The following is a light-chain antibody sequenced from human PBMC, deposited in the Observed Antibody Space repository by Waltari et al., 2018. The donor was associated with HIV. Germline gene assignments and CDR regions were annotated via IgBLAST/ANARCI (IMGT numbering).Light chain of an antibody. CDR1: RSDVGSYNL. V-gene: IGLV2-23*01. Sequence: QSALTQPASVSGSPGQSITISCTGPRSDVGSYNLVSWYQQHPGTAPKLMFDEGSRRPSVGAMRFSGSKSGNTASLTISGLQAEDEAYEYCCSYAGVVFGGGTKLTVL. CDR2: EGS. J-gene: IGLJ2*01. CDR3: CSYAGVV.